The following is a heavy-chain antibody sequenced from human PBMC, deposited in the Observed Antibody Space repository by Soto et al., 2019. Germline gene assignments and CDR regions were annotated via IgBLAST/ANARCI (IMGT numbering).Heavy chain of an antibody. D-gene: IGHD6-13*01. Sequence: QVQLVQSGAEVKKPGASVKVSCKASGYTFTSYYMHWVRQAPGQGLEWMGIINPSGGSTSYAQKFRGRVTMTRDTSTSTVYMELSSLRSEDTAVYYCSCGAAAGYFDYWGQGTLVTVSS. CDR1: GYTFTSYY. CDR2: INPSGGST. V-gene: IGHV1-46*01. CDR3: SCGAAAGYFDY. J-gene: IGHJ4*02.